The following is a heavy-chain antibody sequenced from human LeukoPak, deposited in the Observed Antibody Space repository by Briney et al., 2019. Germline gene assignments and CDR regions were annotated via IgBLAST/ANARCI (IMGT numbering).Heavy chain of an antibody. J-gene: IGHJ4*02. V-gene: IGHV3-21*01. CDR3: ARDPDFGPEPSPFDY. D-gene: IGHD3-3*01. Sequence: GGSLRLSCAAPGFNFSSYTINWVRPAPGQWLPWVSPISSSSSTYIFYADSVKGRFTISRDNAKNSLYLQMNSLRAEDTAVYYCARDPDFGPEPSPFDYWDQGTLVTVSS. CDR1: GFNFSSYT. CDR2: ISSSSSTYI.